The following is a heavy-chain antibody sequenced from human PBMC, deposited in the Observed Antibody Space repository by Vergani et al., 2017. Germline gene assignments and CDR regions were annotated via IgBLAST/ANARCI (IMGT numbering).Heavy chain of an antibody. Sequence: VQLVESGGGVVRPGGSLRLSCAASGFTFDDYGMSWVRQAPGKGLEWVTFIRYDGSNTYYADSVKGRFTISRDNSKNTLFLQMNSLRPEDTAVYYCARDTVTGSRYFDYWGQGTLVTVSS. CDR2: IRYDGSNT. CDR3: ARDTVTGSRYFDY. CDR1: GFTFDDYG. J-gene: IGHJ4*02. V-gene: IGHV3-30*02. D-gene: IGHD6-19*01.